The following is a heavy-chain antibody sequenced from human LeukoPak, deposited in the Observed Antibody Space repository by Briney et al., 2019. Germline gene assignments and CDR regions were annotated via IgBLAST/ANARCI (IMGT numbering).Heavy chain of an antibody. J-gene: IGHJ6*02. D-gene: IGHD2-15*01. V-gene: IGHV3-48*01. Sequence: HPGGSLRLSCAASGFTFSSYSMNWVRQAPGKGLEWVSYISSSSSTIYYADSVKGRFTISRDNAKNSLYLQMNSLRAEDTAVYYCARAPVVVVAATVYYYYGMDVWGQGTTVTVSS. CDR1: GFTFSSYS. CDR2: ISSSSSTI. CDR3: ARAPVVVVAATVYYYYGMDV.